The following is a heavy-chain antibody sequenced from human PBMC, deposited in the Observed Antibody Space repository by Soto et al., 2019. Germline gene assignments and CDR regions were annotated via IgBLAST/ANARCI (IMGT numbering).Heavy chain of an antibody. D-gene: IGHD3-10*02. CDR2: IDPSDSYT. V-gene: IGHV5-10-1*01. CDR1: WYSFANYW. J-gene: IGHJ6*02. CDR3: ARHMSGYYYGMDV. Sequence: GESPKISCEDFWYSFANYWITWVRQMPGKGHEWVGRIDPSDSYTKYSPSFQGHVTISADKSISTVYLQRSSLKASDTAIYYCARHMSGYYYGMDVWGQGTAVTVTS.